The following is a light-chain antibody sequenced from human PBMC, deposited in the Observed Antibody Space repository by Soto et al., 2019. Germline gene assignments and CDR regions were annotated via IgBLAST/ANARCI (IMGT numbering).Light chain of an antibody. V-gene: IGLV2-8*02. CDR3: KSYAGSNTYV. J-gene: IGLJ1*01. CDR1: KNDIGVYDF. Sequence: QAVVTQPPSASRSPGQSVTISCTGTKNDIGVYDFVSWYQHHPGKAPRLIIYEVVQRPSGVPDRFSGSKSGNTASLTVSGLQAADEADYFCKSYAGSNTYVFGSGTKLTVL. CDR2: EVV.